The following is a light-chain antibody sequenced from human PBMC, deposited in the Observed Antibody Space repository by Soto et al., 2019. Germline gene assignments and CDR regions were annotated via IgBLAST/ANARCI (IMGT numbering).Light chain of an antibody. J-gene: IGLJ1*01. CDR2: DVS. V-gene: IGLV2-14*03. CDR1: SSDVGAYNF. CDR3: GSYTTSSNYV. Sequence: QSGLTQPASVSGSPGLSITISCTGTSSDVGAYNFVSWYQQHPDKAPKLMIFDVSNRPSGVSNRLSGSKSRNTASLTISGLQSEDEAEYYFGSYTTSSNYVFETGTKGT.